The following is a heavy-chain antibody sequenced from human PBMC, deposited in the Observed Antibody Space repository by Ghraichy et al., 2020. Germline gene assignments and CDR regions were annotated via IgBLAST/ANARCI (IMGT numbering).Heavy chain of an antibody. CDR1: GFTFSSYA. J-gene: IGHJ6*02. V-gene: IGHV3-23*01. D-gene: IGHD3-3*01. CDR3: AKGRKYIDFWSGYSKDGIDV. CDR2: VSGSGGNT. Sequence: GGSLRLSCAASGFTFSSYAMSWVRQAPGKGLEWVSTVSGSGGNTYYADSVKGRFTISRDNSKNTLYLQMNTLRAEDTAVFYCAKGRKYIDFWSGYSKDGIDVLGQGTTVTVSS.